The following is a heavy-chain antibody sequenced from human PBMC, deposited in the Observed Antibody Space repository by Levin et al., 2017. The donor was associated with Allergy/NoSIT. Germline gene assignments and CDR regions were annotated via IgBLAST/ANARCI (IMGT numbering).Heavy chain of an antibody. J-gene: IGHJ5*02. V-gene: IGHV4-34*01. CDR3: ARGGAYGELNWFDP. CDR1: GGSFSGYY. CDR2: INHSGST. Sequence: GSLRLSCAVYGGSFSGYYWSWIRQPPGKGLEWIGEINHSGSTNYNPSLKSRVTISVDTSKNQFSLKLSSVTAADTAVYYCARGGAYGELNWFDPWGQGTLVTVSS. D-gene: IGHD4-17*01.